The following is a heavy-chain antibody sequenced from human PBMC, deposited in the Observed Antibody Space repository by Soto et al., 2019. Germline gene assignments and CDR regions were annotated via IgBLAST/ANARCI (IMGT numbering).Heavy chain of an antibody. CDR1: GFTFSSYG. CDR2: IWYDGSNK. Sequence: GGSLRLSCAASGFTFSSYGMHWVRQAPGKGLEWVAVIWYDGSNKYYADSVKGRFTISRDNSKNTLYLQMNSLRAEDTAVYYCASAYDSSGCVDYWGQGTLVTVSS. V-gene: IGHV3-33*01. D-gene: IGHD3-22*01. J-gene: IGHJ4*02. CDR3: ASAYDSSGCVDY.